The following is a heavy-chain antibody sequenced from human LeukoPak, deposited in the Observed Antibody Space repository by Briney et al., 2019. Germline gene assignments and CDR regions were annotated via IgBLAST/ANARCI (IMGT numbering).Heavy chain of an antibody. CDR1: GFTFSSYW. CDR3: ARALLTGTFDY. J-gene: IGHJ4*02. Sequence: GGSLRLSCAASGFTFSSYWMSWVRQAPGKGLEWVANIKQDGSEKYYVDSVKGRFTISRDNAKNTLYLQMNSLRAEDTAVYYCARALLTGTFDYWGQGTLVTVSS. V-gene: IGHV3-7*01. D-gene: IGHD4/OR15-4a*01. CDR2: IKQDGSEK.